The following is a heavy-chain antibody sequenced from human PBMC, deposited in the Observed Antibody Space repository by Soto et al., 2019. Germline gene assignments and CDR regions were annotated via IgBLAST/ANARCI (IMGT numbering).Heavy chain of an antibody. Sequence: ASVKVSCKASGYTFTSYYMHWVRQAPGQGLEWMGIINPSGGSTSYAQKFQGRVTMTRDNSKNSLYLQMNSLRTEDTALYYCEKDGNSGSYYLFDYWGQGTLVTVSS. V-gene: IGHV1-46*01. CDR1: GYTFTSYY. J-gene: IGHJ4*02. D-gene: IGHD1-26*01. CDR2: INPSGGST. CDR3: EKDGNSGSYYLFDY.